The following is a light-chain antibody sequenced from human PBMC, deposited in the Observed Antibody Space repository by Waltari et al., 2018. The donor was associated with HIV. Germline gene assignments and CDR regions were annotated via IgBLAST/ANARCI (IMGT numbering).Light chain of an antibody. V-gene: IGLV2-14*01. Sequence: SALTPPASVSRSPGQSITLSCPGTNSVLGGYKYASWYQQQPGNTPKLMISEVSNRPSGVSNRFSGSKSGNTASLTISGLQAEDEADYYCSSYTTSSTWVFGGGTKLTVL. CDR1: NSVLGGYKY. CDR2: EVS. CDR3: SSYTTSSTWV. J-gene: IGLJ3*02.